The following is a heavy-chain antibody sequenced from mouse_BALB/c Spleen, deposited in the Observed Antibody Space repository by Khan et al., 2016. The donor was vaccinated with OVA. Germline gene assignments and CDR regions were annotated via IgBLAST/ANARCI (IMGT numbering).Heavy chain of an antibody. J-gene: IGHJ4*01. CDR3: TRSYYRYDGYYTMDY. CDR2: IWGGGST. Sequence: QVQLKESGPGLVAPSQSLSITCTVSGFSLSRYSVYWVRQPPGKGLEWLGMIWGGGSTDYNSALKSRLIISTDNSQSQDLFKMNSLQTDDTAMYYCTRSYYRYDGYYTMDYWGQGTSVTVSS. V-gene: IGHV2-6-4*01. CDR1: GFSLSRYS. D-gene: IGHD2-14*01.